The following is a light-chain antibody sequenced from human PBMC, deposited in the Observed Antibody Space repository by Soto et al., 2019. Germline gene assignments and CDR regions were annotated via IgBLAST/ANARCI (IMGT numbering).Light chain of an antibody. V-gene: IGLV2-8*01. J-gene: IGLJ3*02. Sequence: QSALTQPPSASGSPGQSVTISCTGTASDVGKYNYVSWYQQHPGKAPKLMISEVHKRPSGVPDRFSGSKSGNTASLTVSGLQAEDEAEYYCSSYAGTNNLGVFGGGTKLTVL. CDR2: EVH. CDR3: SSYAGTNNLGV. CDR1: ASDVGKYNY.